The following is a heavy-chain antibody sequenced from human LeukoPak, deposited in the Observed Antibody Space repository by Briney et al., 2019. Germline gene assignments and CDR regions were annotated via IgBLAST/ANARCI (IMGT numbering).Heavy chain of an antibody. CDR3: ARDRGWLQRDDAFDI. Sequence: SETLSLTCTVSGGSISSSSYYWGWIRQPPGKGLEWIGSIYYSGSTYYNPSLKSRVTISVDTSKNQFSLKLSSVTAADTAVYYCARDRGWLQRDDAFDIWGQGTMVTVSS. CDR2: IYYSGST. CDR1: GGSISSSSYY. D-gene: IGHD5-24*01. V-gene: IGHV4-39*07. J-gene: IGHJ3*02.